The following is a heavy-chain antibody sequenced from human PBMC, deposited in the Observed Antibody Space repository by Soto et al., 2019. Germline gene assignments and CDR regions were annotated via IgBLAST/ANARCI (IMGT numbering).Heavy chain of an antibody. CDR2: ISYDGSNK. V-gene: IGHV3-30-3*01. CDR1: GFTFSSYA. D-gene: IGHD6-13*01. CDR3: ARVSPGIAAAGTIDY. Sequence: QVQLVESGGGVVQPGRSLRLSCAASGFTFSSYAMHWVRQAPGKGLEWVAVISYDGSNKYYADSVKGRFTISRDNSKNTLYLQMNSLRAEETAVYYCARVSPGIAAAGTIDYWGQGTLVTVSS. J-gene: IGHJ4*02.